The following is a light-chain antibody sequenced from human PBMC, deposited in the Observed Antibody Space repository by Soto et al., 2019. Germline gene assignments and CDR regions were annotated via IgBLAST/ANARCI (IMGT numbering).Light chain of an antibody. CDR3: SSYTRSSTLV. J-gene: IGLJ3*02. Sequence: QSALTQPASVSASPGQSITISCTGTSSDVGGYNYVSWYQQHPGKAPKLMIYEVTNRPSGVSNRFSGSKSGNTASLTISGLQAEDEADYYCSSYTRSSTLVFGGGTKLTVL. V-gene: IGLV2-14*01. CDR1: SSDVGGYNY. CDR2: EVT.